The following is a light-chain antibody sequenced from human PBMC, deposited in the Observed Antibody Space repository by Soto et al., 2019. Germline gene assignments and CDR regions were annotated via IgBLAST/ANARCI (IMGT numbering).Light chain of an antibody. V-gene: IGKV3-15*01. CDR1: QSVSSN. CDR3: QQYDNWPST. J-gene: IGKJ1*01. Sequence: ERVMTQSPATLSVSPGERATLSCRASQSVSSNFAWYQQKPGQAPRLLIYGASTRATGIPARFSGSGSGTEFTLSISSLQSEDFAVYSCQQYDNWPSTFGQGTKVDIK. CDR2: GAS.